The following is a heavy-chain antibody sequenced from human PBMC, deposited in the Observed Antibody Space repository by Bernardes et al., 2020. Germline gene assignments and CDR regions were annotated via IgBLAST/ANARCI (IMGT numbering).Heavy chain of an antibody. CDR1: GVYSGGYY. CDR2: IYYTGNT. D-gene: IGHD3-10*01. J-gene: IGHJ4*02. CDR3: ARDHGMGSDY. V-gene: IGHV4-59*13. Sequence: SGTLSLTCTVAGVYSGGYYWNWVRQCPGEGLGWNGYIYYTGNTNYNPSLKGRVTLSLDTSKSQFSLKLSSVTAADTAVYFCARDHGMGSDYWGQGTLVTVSS.